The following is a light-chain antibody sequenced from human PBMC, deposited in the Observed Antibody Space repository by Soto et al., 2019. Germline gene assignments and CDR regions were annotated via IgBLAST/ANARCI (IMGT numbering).Light chain of an antibody. CDR3: QSYDSSLSGPCVI. CDR2: IDN. V-gene: IGLV1-44*01. CDR1: SSNIGSNT. J-gene: IGLJ2*01. Sequence: QSVLTQPPSASGTPGQRVTISCSGGSSNIGSNTVNWYQQLPGTAPKLFIYIDNQRPSGVPDRFTGSKSGTSASLAIDGLQSDDEADYYCQSYDSSLSGPCVIFGGGTKVTVL.